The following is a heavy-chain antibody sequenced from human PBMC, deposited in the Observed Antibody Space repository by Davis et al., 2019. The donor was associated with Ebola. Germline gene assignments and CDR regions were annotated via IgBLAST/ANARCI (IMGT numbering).Heavy chain of an antibody. Sequence: GEFLKISCAASGFTFSSYAMHWVRQAPGKGLEWVAVISYDGSNKYYADSVKGRFTISRDNSKNTLYLQMNSLRAEDTAVYYCAKDPGFGELLWPQYFQHWGQGTLVTVSS. CDR1: GFTFSSYA. J-gene: IGHJ1*01. CDR3: AKDPGFGELLWPQYFQH. CDR2: ISYDGSNK. V-gene: IGHV3-30-3*01. D-gene: IGHD3-10*01.